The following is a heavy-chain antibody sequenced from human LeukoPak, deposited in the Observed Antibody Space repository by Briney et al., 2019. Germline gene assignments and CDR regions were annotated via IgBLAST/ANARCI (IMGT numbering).Heavy chain of an antibody. D-gene: IGHD2-21*02. V-gene: IGHV4-4*02. CDR2: IYYSGST. CDR1: GGSISSSNW. J-gene: IGHJ5*02. Sequence: PSGTLSLTCAVSGGSISSSNWWSWVRQPPGKGLEWIGYIYYSGSTNYNPSLKSRVTISVDTSKNQFSLKLSSVTAADTAVYYCAIAEHCGGDCYRFDPWGQGTLVTVSS. CDR3: AIAEHCGGDCYRFDP.